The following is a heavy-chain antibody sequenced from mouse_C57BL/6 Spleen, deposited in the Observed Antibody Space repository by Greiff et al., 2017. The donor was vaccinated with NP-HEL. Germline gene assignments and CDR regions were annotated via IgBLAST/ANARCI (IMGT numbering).Heavy chain of an antibody. CDR1: GYTFTDYE. D-gene: IGHD2-4*01. V-gene: IGHV1-15*01. J-gene: IGHJ3*01. Sequence: ESGAELVRPGASVTLSCKASGYTFTDYEMHWVKQTPVHGLEWIGAIDPETGGTAYNQKFKGKAILTADKSSSTAYMELRSLTSEDSAVYYCTRSSYYDYGTVAYWGQGTLVTVSA. CDR3: TRSSYYDYGTVAY. CDR2: IDPETGGT.